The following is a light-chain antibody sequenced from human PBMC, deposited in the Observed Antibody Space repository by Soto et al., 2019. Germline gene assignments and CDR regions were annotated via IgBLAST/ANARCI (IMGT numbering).Light chain of an antibody. CDR1: QSINRD. J-gene: IGKJ1*01. Sequence: EIVMTQSPATLSVSPGEGATLSGRASQSINRDLAWYQQKPGQAPRLLXYGASTRANGIPARFSGSGSGTELTLTISSLQSEDFAVYDGQHYNNWPTWTFGQGTKVDIK. CDR2: GAS. V-gene: IGKV3-15*01. CDR3: QHYNNWPTWT.